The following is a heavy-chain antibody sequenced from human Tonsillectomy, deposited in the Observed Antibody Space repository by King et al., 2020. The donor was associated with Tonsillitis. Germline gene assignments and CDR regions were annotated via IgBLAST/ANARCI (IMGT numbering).Heavy chain of an antibody. CDR2: IRSKAYGGTT. CDR1: GFTFGDYA. J-gene: IGHJ6*03. Sequence: QLVQSGGGLVQPGRSLRLSCTTSGFTFGDYAMSWVRQAPGKGLEWVGFIRSKAYGGTTEYAASVKGRFTISRDDSKSIAYLQMNSLKTEDTAVYYCTRHSARPRGDYYYYYMDVWGKGTKVTVSS. D-gene: IGHD6-6*01. CDR3: TRHSARPRGDYYYYYMDV. V-gene: IGHV3-49*04.